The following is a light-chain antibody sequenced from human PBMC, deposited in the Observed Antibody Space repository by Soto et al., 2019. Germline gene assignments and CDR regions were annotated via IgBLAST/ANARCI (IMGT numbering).Light chain of an antibody. CDR3: QSYANSLSGSV. Sequence: QSVLTQPPSVSGAPGQRVTISCTGSSSNIGAGYDVHWYQQLPGTAPKLLIYGNSNRPSGVPDRFSGSKSGTSASLAITGLQAEDEAVYYCQSYANSLSGSVFGGGTKLTVL. J-gene: IGLJ2*01. V-gene: IGLV1-40*01. CDR1: SSNIGAGYD. CDR2: GNS.